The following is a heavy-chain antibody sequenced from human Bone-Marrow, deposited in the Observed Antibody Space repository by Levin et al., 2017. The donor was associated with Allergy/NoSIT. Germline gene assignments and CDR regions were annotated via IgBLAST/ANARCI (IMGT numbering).Heavy chain of an antibody. CDR1: GSSINNGFY. CDR3: ASVEEYQPPYYFDI. V-gene: IGHV4-38-2*02. J-gene: IGHJ4*02. D-gene: IGHD2-2*01. CDR2: LYYDERT. Sequence: SETLSLTCTVSGSSINNGFYWGWIRQSPGKGLEWIATLYYDERTQYNPSLKSRATISGDMSKNQYSLNLRSVTAADTAVYYCASVEEYQPPYYFDIWGRGILVTVSS.